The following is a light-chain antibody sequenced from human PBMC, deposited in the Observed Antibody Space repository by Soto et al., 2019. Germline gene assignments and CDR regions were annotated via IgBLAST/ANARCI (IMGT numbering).Light chain of an antibody. CDR3: QQYNNWPPWT. CDR1: QSVSSSH. CDR2: GAS. V-gene: IGKV3-15*01. Sequence: EIVLTQSPATLSSFPGDRVTLSCRASQSVSSSHLAWYQQKPGQAPRLLIYGASTRATGIPARFSGSGSGTEFTLTISRLQSEDFAVYYCQQYNNWPPWTFGQGTKVDIK. J-gene: IGKJ1*01.